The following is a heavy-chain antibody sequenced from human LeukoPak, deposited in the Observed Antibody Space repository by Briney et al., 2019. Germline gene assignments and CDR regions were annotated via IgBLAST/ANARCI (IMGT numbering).Heavy chain of an antibody. Sequence: GGSLRLSCAASGFTFSSYSMNWVRQAPGKGLEWVSSISSSSSYIYYADSVKGRFTISRDNAKNSLYLQMNSLRAEDTALYYCARDGAQRWLPRWVYYYYMDVWGKGTTVTVSS. CDR3: ARDGAQRWLPRWVYYYYMDV. CDR1: GFTFSSYS. J-gene: IGHJ6*03. D-gene: IGHD5-24*01. CDR2: ISSSSSYI. V-gene: IGHV3-21*04.